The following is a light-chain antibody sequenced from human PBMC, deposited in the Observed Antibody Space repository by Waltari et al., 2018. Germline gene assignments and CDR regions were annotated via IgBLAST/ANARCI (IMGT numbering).Light chain of an antibody. CDR2: GAS. CDR1: QSVSSN. CDR3: QQYNNWPPWRT. Sequence: EIVMTQSPATLSVSPGERATLSCRASQSVSSNLAWYQQKPGQAPRLLIYGASTRATGSPARFSGSGSGTEFTLTISSMQSEDFAVYYCQQYNNWPPWRTFGQGTKVEIK. V-gene: IGKV3-15*01. J-gene: IGKJ1*01.